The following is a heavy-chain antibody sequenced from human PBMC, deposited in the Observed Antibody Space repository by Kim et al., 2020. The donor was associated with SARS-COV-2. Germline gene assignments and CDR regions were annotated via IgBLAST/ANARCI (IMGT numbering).Heavy chain of an antibody. Sequence: SVKVSCKASGGTFSSYGITWVRQAPGQGLEWMGVIVPVFNTSNYAQKFQGRVTIGADELTSTIYMELSSLRSDDTAVYYCARGPIVAGDYYFDYWGQGTPVTVSA. D-gene: IGHD5-12*01. J-gene: IGHJ4*02. CDR2: IVPVFNTS. CDR3: ARGPIVAGDYYFDY. CDR1: GGTFSSYG. V-gene: IGHV1-69*13.